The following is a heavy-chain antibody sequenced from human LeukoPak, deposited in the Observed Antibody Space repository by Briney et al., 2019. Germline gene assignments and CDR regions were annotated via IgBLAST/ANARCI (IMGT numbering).Heavy chain of an antibody. CDR1: GFTFDDYA. D-gene: IGHD3-10*01. CDR3: ASSVRYYYYMDV. CDR2: ISWNSGSI. J-gene: IGHJ6*03. V-gene: IGHV3-9*01. Sequence: GGSLRLSCAASGFTFDDYAMHWVRQAPGKGLEWVSGISWNSGSIGYADSVKGRFTISRDNAKNSLYLQMNSLRAEDTAVYYCASSVRYYYYMDVWGKGTTVTVSS.